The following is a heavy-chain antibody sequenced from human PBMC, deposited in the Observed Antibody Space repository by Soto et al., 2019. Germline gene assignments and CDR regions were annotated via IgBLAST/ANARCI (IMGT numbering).Heavy chain of an antibody. CDR1: GGSVSSGSYY. V-gene: IGHV4-61*03. Sequence: QVQLQESGPGLVKPSETLSLTCTVSGGSVSSGSYYWSWIRQPPGKGLEWIGYIYYSGSTNYNPSPRRRVTRSVATSTNHCSRKLSSVTAADTAVYSCARGSYYDILTGYYTYFDYWGQGTLVTVSS. J-gene: IGHJ4*02. D-gene: IGHD3-9*01. CDR3: ARGSYYDILTGYYTYFDY. CDR2: IYYSGST.